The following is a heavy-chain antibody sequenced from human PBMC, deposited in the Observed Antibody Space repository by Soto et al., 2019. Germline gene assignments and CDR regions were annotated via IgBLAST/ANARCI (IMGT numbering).Heavy chain of an antibody. Sequence: GGSLRLSCAASGFTLSSYGMHWVRQAPGKGLEWVAVISYDGSNKYYADSVKGRFTISRDNSKNTLYLQMNSLRAEDTAVYYCAKDVLKRRDGLYGMDVWGQGTTVTVSS. CDR2: ISYDGSNK. CDR1: GFTLSSYG. J-gene: IGHJ6*02. D-gene: IGHD3-9*01. CDR3: AKDVLKRRDGLYGMDV. V-gene: IGHV3-30*18.